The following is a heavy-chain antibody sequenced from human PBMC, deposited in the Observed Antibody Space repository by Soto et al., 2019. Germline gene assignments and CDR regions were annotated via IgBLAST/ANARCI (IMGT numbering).Heavy chain of an antibody. Sequence: GGSLRLSCAASGFTFSSYAMHWVRQAPGKGLEWVTVMSQDGSEKYYADSVKGRFTISRDNAKNTLYLQMNSLRAEDTAVYYCARDPSVVVVAATPYYYYGMDVWGQGTTVTVSS. J-gene: IGHJ6*02. CDR3: ARDPSVVVVAATPYYYYGMDV. V-gene: IGHV3-30-3*01. CDR2: MSQDGSEK. CDR1: GFTFSSYA. D-gene: IGHD2-15*01.